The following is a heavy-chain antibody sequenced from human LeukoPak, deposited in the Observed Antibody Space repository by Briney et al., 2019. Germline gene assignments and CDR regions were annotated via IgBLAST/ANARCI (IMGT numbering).Heavy chain of an antibody. Sequence: GGSLRLSCAVSGFTFSSFGMNWVRQGPGRGLEWVSYISDCGGTKYYADSVKGRFTISRDSAKNSLYLQMNSLRDEDTAVYYCARSFYYDILTGYSTDYWGQGTLVTVSS. CDR2: ISDCGGTK. CDR1: GFTFSSFG. CDR3: ARSFYYDILTGYSTDY. V-gene: IGHV3-48*02. D-gene: IGHD3-9*01. J-gene: IGHJ4*02.